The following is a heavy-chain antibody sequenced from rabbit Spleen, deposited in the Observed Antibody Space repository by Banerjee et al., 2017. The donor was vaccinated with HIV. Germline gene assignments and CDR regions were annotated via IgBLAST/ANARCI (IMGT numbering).Heavy chain of an antibody. V-gene: IGHV1S47*01. D-gene: IGHD1-1*01. CDR3: VRGASSSGYYSL. CDR1: GFDISKYG. Sequence: QEQLVESGGGLVQPGGSLKLSCTVSGFDISKYGVTWVRQAPGKGLEWIGYIDPIFGATYYATLVNGRFTISSHNAQNTLYLQLNSLTAADTATYFCVRGASSSGYYSLWGPGTLVTVS. CDR2: IDPIFGAT. J-gene: IGHJ4*01.